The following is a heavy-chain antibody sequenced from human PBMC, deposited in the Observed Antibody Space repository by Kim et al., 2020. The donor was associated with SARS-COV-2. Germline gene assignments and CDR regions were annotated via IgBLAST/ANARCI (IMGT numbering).Heavy chain of an antibody. CDR3: ARDSSLPDYGAVEGDAFDI. D-gene: IGHD4-17*01. CDR1: GYTFTSYY. Sequence: ASVKVSCKASGYTFTSYYMHWVRQAPGQGLEWMGIINPSGGSTSYAQKFQGRVTMTRDTSTSTVYMELSSLRSEDTAVYYCARDSSLPDYGAVEGDAFDIWGQGTMVTVSS. CDR2: INPSGGST. V-gene: IGHV1-46*01. J-gene: IGHJ3*02.